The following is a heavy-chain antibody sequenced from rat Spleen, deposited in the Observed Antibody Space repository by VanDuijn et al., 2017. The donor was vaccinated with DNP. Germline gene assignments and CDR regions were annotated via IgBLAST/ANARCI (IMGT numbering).Heavy chain of an antibody. CDR3: ARGSTSIYWYFDF. V-gene: IGHV5S11*01. J-gene: IGHJ1*01. D-gene: IGHD3-1*01. Sequence: EVQLVESGGGLVQPGRSMKLSCEGSGFMFSNYYMAWVRQAPTKGLEWVAAISPGGGNIYYRDSVKGRFTISRDNAKSTLYLQMDSLRSEETATYYCARGSTSIYWYFDFWGPGTMVTVSS. CDR2: ISPGGGNI. CDR1: GFMFSNYY.